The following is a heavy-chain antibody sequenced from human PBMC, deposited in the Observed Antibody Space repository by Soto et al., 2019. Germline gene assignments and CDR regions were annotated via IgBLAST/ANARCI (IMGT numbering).Heavy chain of an antibody. D-gene: IGHD6-19*01. Sequence: PSETLSLTCAVYGGSFSGYYWTWIRQPPGKGLEWMGEISHSGGTTYYPSLKSRVTLSVDTSRNQFSLKLTSVTVADTAVYYCARGTVELSSGRYASFDYCGLGTLVTVSS. J-gene: IGHJ4*02. V-gene: IGHV4-34*01. CDR2: ISHSGGT. CDR3: ARGTVELSSGRYASFDY. CDR1: GGSFSGYY.